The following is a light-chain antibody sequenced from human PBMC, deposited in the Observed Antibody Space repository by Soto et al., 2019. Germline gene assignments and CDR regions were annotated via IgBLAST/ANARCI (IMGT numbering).Light chain of an antibody. CDR1: QSISTF. V-gene: IGKV1-39*01. CDR2: ATS. J-gene: IGKJ2*01. Sequence: DIQMTQSPSSLSASVGDRVTITCRASQSISTFLSWYQQKPGKAPKPLMYATSSLQSGVPSRFSGGGSGTDFTLTISSLQPEDFATYYCQQSYSIPPYTFGQGTKLEMK. CDR3: QQSYSIPPYT.